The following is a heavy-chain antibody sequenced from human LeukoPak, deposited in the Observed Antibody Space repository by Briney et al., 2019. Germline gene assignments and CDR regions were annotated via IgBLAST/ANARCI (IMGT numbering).Heavy chain of an antibody. J-gene: IGHJ4*02. CDR1: GGSFSGYY. D-gene: IGHD6-13*01. V-gene: IGHV4-34*01. CDR3: ARVDVGSSSWEALDY. Sequence: PSETLSLTCAVYGGSFSGYYWSWIRQPPGKGLEWIGEINHSGSTNYNPSLKSRVTISVDTSKNQFSLKLSSVTAADTAVHYCARVDVGSSSWEALDYWGQGTLVTVSS. CDR2: INHSGST.